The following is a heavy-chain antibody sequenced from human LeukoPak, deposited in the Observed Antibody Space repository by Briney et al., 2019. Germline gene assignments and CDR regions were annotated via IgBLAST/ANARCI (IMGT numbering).Heavy chain of an antibody. CDR3: ACGFYDSSGYYYYYGMDV. D-gene: IGHD3-22*01. CDR2: ISGSGGST. CDR1: GFTFSSYA. Sequence: GGSLRLSCAASGFTFSSYAMSWVRQAPGKGLEWVSAISGSGGSTYYADSVKGRFTISRDNSKNTLYLQINSLRAEDTAVYYCACGFYDSSGYYYYYGMDVCGQGTTVTVSS. J-gene: IGHJ6*02. V-gene: IGHV3-23*01.